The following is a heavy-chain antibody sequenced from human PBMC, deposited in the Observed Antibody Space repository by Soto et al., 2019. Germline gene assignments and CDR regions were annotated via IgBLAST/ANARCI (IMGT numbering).Heavy chain of an antibody. V-gene: IGHV3-21*06. J-gene: IGHJ4*02. Sequence: PGGSLRLFCAASGFTFTSYIMNWVRQAPGKGLEWVSSISSTTNYIYYGDSMEGRFTISRDNAKNSLYLEMNSLRAEDTAVYYCARESEDLTSNFDYWGQGTLVTVSS. CDR1: GFTFTSYI. CDR2: ISSTTNYI. CDR3: ARESEDLTSNFDY.